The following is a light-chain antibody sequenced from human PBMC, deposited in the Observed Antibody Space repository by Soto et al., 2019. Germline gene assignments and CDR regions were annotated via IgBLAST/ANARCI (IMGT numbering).Light chain of an antibody. Sequence: DIVLTQSPGTLSLSPGERATLSCRASQSISNRYLAWYHQKPGQAPRLLIYRTSNRATGIPDRFSGSGSGTDFTLTISRLEPEDFALYYCQQYTSSPPMSTFGQGTRLEI. V-gene: IGKV3-20*01. CDR2: RTS. CDR3: QQYTSSPPMST. J-gene: IGKJ2*01. CDR1: QSISNRY.